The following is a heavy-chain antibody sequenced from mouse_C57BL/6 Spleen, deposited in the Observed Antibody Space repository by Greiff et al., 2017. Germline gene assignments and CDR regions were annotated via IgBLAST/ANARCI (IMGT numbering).Heavy chain of an antibody. V-gene: IGHV1-82*01. CDR3: ARPGGAY. CDR1: GYAFSSSW. J-gene: IGHJ3*01. CDR2: IYPGDGDT. Sequence: QVQLQQSGPELVKPGASVKISCKASGYAFSSSWMNWVKQRPGKGLEWIGRIYPGDGDTNYNGKFKGKATLTADKSSSTAYMQLSSLTSEDSAVYFCARPGGAYWGQGTLVTVSA.